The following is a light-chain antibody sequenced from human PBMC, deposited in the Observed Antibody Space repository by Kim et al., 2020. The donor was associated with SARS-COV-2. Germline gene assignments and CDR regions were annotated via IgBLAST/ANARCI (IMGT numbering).Light chain of an antibody. Sequence: VALGRTVRITCQEDSLRSYYASWYQQKPGQAPVLVIYGKNNRPSGIPDRFSGSSSGNTASLTITGAQAEDEADYYCNSRDSSGNRVFGGGTQLTVL. V-gene: IGLV3-19*01. CDR2: GKN. J-gene: IGLJ3*02. CDR1: SLRSYY. CDR3: NSRDSSGNRV.